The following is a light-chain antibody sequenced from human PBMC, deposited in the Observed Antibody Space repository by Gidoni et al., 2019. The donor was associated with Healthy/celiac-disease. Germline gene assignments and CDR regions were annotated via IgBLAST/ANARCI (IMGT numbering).Light chain of an antibody. CDR3: AAWDDSLNFVV. J-gene: IGLJ2*01. CDR1: SSNIGSNT. Sequence: QSVLTQPPSASGTPGQGVTISCSGSSSNIGSNTVNWYQQLPGTAPKLLIYSNNQRPSGVPDRFSGSKSGTSASLAISGLQSEDEADYYCAAWDDSLNFVVFGGGTKLTVL. CDR2: SNN. V-gene: IGLV1-44*01.